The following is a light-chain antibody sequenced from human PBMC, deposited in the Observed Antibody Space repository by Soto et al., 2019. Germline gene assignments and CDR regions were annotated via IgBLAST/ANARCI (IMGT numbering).Light chain of an antibody. CDR2: ENN. CDR3: ATWGSSLRAGRV. Sequence: QSVLTQPPSVSAAPGQKVTISCSGSSSNIGNQYVSWYQQLPGTAPKLLIYENNKRPSGIPDRFSGSKSGTSATLGITGLQTGDEADYYCATWGSSLRAGRVFGGGTKLTVL. CDR1: SSNIGNQY. J-gene: IGLJ3*02. V-gene: IGLV1-51*02.